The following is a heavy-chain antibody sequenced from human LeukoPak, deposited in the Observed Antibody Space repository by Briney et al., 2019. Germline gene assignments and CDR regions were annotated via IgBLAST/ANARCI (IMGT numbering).Heavy chain of an antibody. D-gene: IGHD3-3*01. J-gene: IGHJ4*02. V-gene: IGHV1-2*06. CDR1: GYTFTGYY. CDR3: ARGYYDFWSGYYRATRAFDY. Sequence: ASVKVSCKASGYTFTGYYIHWVRQAPGQGLEWMGRIDPNSGATNYAQKFQGRVTVTRDTSASTAYMELSSLRSEDTAVYYCARGYYDFWSGYYRATRAFDYWGQGTLVTVSS. CDR2: IDPNSGAT.